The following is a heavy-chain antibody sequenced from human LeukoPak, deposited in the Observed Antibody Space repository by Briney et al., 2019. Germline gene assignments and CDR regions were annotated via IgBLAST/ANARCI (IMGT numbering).Heavy chain of an antibody. CDR1: GDSVTSNSAA. J-gene: IGHJ4*02. D-gene: IGHD3-10*01. Sequence: PSQTLSLTCAISGDSVTSNSAAWNWIRQSPSRGLEWLGRTYYRSKWFNDYAVSVKSRMTINPDTSKNQISLQLNSVTPEDTAVYYCARAITIIRGTLSPFDHWGQGTLVTVSS. CDR2: TYYRSKWFN. V-gene: IGHV6-1*01. CDR3: ARAITIIRGTLSPFDH.